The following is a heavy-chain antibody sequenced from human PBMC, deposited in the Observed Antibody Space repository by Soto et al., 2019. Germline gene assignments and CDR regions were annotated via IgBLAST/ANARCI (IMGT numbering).Heavy chain of an antibody. CDR3: ARDLLLPSYYYYGMDV. CDR1: GFTFSSYS. D-gene: IGHD3-22*01. CDR2: ISSSSSTI. V-gene: IGHV3-48*02. J-gene: IGHJ6*02. Sequence: GGSLRLSCAASGFTFSSYSMNWVRQAPGKGLEWVSYISSSSSTIYYADSVKGRFTISRDNAKNSLYLQMNSLRDEDTAVYYCARDLLLPSYYYYGMDVWGQGTTVTV.